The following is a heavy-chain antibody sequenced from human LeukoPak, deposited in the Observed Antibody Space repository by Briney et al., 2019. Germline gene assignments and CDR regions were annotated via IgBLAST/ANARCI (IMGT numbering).Heavy chain of an antibody. D-gene: IGHD6-13*01. Sequence: SETLSLTCAVYGGSFSGYYWSWIRQPPGKGLEWIGEINHNGSTNYNPSLKSRVTISVDTSKNQFSLKLSSVTAADTAVYYCARGGIAAAFDPWGQGTLVTVSS. CDR2: INHNGST. J-gene: IGHJ5*02. CDR3: ARGGIAAAFDP. V-gene: IGHV4-34*01. CDR1: GGSFSGYY.